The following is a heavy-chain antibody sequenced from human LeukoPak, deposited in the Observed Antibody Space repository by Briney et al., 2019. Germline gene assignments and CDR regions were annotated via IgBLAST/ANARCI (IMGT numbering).Heavy chain of an antibody. CDR2: VRPDGREQ. D-gene: IGHD3-3*01. Sequence: PGGSLRLSCSASGFTFNTYWMSWVRQAPGKGLQWVANVRPDGREQRYVDSVKGRFTISRDNAKNLVYLQMNSLRTDDTGVYYCARGGQIFDNWFDPWGQGTLVTVSS. V-gene: IGHV3-7*03. CDR3: ARGGQIFDNWFDP. CDR1: GFTFNTYW. J-gene: IGHJ5*02.